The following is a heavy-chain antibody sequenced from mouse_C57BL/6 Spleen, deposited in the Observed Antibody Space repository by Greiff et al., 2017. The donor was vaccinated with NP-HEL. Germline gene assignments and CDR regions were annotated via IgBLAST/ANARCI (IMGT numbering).Heavy chain of an antibody. D-gene: IGHD1-1*01. Sequence: QVQLQQPGAELVRPGSSVKLSCKASGYTFTSYWMHWVKQRPIQGLEWIGNIDPSDSETHYNQKFKDKATLTVDKSSSTAYMQLSSLTSEDSAVYYCARRRYYGSSYYFDYWGQGTTLTVSS. CDR1: GYTFTSYW. J-gene: IGHJ2*01. CDR3: ARRRYYGSSYYFDY. V-gene: IGHV1-52*01. CDR2: IDPSDSET.